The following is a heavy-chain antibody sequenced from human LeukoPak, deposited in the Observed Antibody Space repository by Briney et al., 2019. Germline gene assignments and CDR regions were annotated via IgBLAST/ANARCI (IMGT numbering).Heavy chain of an antibody. V-gene: IGHV4-59*08. CDR2: IYYSGST. CDR1: GGSNSSYY. J-gene: IGHJ2*01. D-gene: IGHD2-15*01. CDR3: ARQGGGFWYFDL. Sequence: SETLSLTCTVSGGSNSSYYWSWMRQPPGKGLEWIGYIYYSGSTNYNPSLKSRVTISVDTSKNQFSLKLSSVTAADTAVYYCARQGGGFWYFDLWGRGTLVTVSS.